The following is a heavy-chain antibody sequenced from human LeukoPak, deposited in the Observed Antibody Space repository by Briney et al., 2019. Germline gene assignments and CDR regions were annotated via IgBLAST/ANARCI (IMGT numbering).Heavy chain of an antibody. Sequence: GSLRLSCVASGFTVSSNYMSWIRQPPGKGLEWIGEINHSGSTNYNPSLKSRVTISVDASKNQFSLRLSSVTAADTAVYYCLALGYWGQGSLVTVSS. J-gene: IGHJ4*02. D-gene: IGHD5-12*01. CDR3: LALGY. V-gene: IGHV4-34*08. CDR2: INHSGST. CDR1: GFTVSSNY.